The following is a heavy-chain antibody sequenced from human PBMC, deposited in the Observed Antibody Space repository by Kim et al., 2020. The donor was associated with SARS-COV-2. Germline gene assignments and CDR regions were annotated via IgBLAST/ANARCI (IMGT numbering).Heavy chain of an antibody. D-gene: IGHD6-19*01. Sequence: GGSLRLSCAASGFNFSSYGMHWVRQAPGKGLEWVAVISYDGSNKYYADSVKGRFTISRDNSKNTLYLQMNSLRAEDTAVYYCAKQSLPIAVADYFDYWGQGTLVTVSS. J-gene: IGHJ4*02. CDR3: AKQSLPIAVADYFDY. V-gene: IGHV3-30*18. CDR1: GFNFSSYG. CDR2: ISYDGSNK.